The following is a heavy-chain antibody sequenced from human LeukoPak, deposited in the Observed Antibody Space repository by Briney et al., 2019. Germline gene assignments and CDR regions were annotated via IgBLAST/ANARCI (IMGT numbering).Heavy chain of an antibody. D-gene: IGHD3-10*01. CDR2: IIPLYGTA. CDR1: GGTFSSYA. J-gene: IGHJ5*02. Sequence: SVKVSCKASGGTFSSYAINWVRQAPGQGLEWMGGIIPLYGTAKYSEKFQGRVTITTVESTSTAYMELTSLRSDDTAVYYCAREGLGSGSDPWGQGTLVTVSS. V-gene: IGHV1-69*05. CDR3: AREGLGSGSDP.